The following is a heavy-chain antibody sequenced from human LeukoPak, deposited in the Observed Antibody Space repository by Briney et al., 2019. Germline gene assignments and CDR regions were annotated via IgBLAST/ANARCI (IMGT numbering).Heavy chain of an antibody. V-gene: IGHV4-59*01. J-gene: IGHJ4*02. CDR3: ASSPQLDYFDY. D-gene: IGHD6-13*01. Sequence: PSEPLSLTCTVSGGSISSYYWSWIRQPPGKGLEWIGYNYYSGSTNYTPSLKSRVIISVDTSKNQFSVKLSSVTAADTAVYYCASSPQLDYFDYWGQGTLVTVSS. CDR1: GGSISSYY. CDR2: NYYSGST.